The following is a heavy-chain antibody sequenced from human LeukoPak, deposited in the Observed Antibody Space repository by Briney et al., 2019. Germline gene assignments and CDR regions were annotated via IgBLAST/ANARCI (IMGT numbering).Heavy chain of an antibody. V-gene: IGHV3-48*02. Sequence: PGGSLRLSCAASGFAFSSYNMNWVRQALGKGLEWVSYISSSSSSIYYADSVKGRFTISRDNAKNSLYLQMSSLRDEDTAVYYCARDYQGFTFDCWGQGAVVTVST. CDR2: ISSSSSSI. CDR1: GFAFSSYN. J-gene: IGHJ4*02. CDR3: ARDYQGFTFDC. D-gene: IGHD3-16*02.